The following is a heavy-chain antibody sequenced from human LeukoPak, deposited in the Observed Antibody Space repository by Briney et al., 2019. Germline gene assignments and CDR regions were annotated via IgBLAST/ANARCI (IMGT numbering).Heavy chain of an antibody. CDR1: GYTFTGYY. V-gene: IGHV1-2*02. D-gene: IGHD1-26*01. CDR3: ARDISDDY. Sequence: ASVKVSRKASGYTFTGYYIHWVRQAPGQGLEWMGWISPNSGDTNYAQKFQGTVTMTRDTSISTAYMELSSLRSDNTAVYYCARDISDDYWGQGTLVTVSS. CDR2: ISPNSGDT. J-gene: IGHJ4*02.